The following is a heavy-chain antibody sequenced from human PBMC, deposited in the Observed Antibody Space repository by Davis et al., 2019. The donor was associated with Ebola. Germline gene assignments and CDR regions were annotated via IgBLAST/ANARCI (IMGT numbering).Heavy chain of an antibody. CDR3: ARGGTWNLDYGMDV. D-gene: IGHD1-1*01. V-gene: IGHV1-69*04. CDR2: IIPIVGIA. CDR1: GGTFSSDG. Sequence: AASVKVSCKASGGTFSSDGLSCVRQAPGQGLEWMGRIIPIVGIANYAPKFQGRVTITADKSTSTANMGVNSLRSEDTAVYYCARGGTWNLDYGMDVWGQGTTVTVSS. J-gene: IGHJ6*02.